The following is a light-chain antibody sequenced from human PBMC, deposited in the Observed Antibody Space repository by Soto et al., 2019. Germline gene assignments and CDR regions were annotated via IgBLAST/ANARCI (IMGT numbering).Light chain of an antibody. CDR2: GTS. Sequence: ETVLTQSPGTLSLSPGERVTLSCRASQSINSNYLAWYQHKPGHSPRVLIYGTSSRATGIPDRFSGSGSGTDFTLTISRLEPEACAVYYFQQYDNSPRTFGQGTKVEIK. J-gene: IGKJ1*01. V-gene: IGKV3-20*01. CDR3: QQYDNSPRT. CDR1: QSINSNY.